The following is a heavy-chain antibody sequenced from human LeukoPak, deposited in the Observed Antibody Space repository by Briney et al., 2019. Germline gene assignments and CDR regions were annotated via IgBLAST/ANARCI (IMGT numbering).Heavy chain of an antibody. CDR1: GFTVSSNY. Sequence: GGSLRLSCAASGFTVSSNYMSWVRQAPGKGLEWVSVIYSGGSTYYADSVKGRFTISRDSSKNTLYLQMNSLRAEDTAVYYCARDPTSGWYFDYWGQGTLVTVSS. V-gene: IGHV3-53*01. D-gene: IGHD6-19*01. J-gene: IGHJ4*02. CDR3: ARDPTSGWYFDY. CDR2: IYSGGST.